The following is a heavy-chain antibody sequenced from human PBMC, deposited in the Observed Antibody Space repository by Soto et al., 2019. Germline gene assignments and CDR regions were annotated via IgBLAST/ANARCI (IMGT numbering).Heavy chain of an antibody. Sequence: EVQLVESGXGXXXXXXXLRLSCAASGFTFDDYAMHWVRQAPGKGLEWVSGISWNSGTIGYADSVKGRFTISRDNAKNTLYLQKNSLRAEDTALYYCAKDRTGSGYYFDYWGQGTLVTVSS. CDR2: ISWNSGTI. V-gene: IGHV3-9*01. CDR3: AKDRTGSGYYFDY. CDR1: GFTFDDYA. J-gene: IGHJ4*02. D-gene: IGHD3-22*01.